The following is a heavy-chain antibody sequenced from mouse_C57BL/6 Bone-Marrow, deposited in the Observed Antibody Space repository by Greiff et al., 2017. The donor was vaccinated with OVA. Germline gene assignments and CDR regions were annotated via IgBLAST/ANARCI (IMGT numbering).Heavy chain of an antibody. CDR1: GYTFTSYG. J-gene: IGHJ1*03. V-gene: IGHV1-81*01. CDR2: IYPRSGNT. D-gene: IGHD1-1*01. Sequence: QVQLKESGAELARPGASVKLSCKASGYTFTSYGISWVKQRTGQGLEWIGEIYPRSGNTYYNEKFKGKATLTADKSSSPAYMELPSLTSEDSAVYFCARAPYYYVSSCFDVWGTGTTVTVSS. CDR3: ARAPYYYVSSCFDV.